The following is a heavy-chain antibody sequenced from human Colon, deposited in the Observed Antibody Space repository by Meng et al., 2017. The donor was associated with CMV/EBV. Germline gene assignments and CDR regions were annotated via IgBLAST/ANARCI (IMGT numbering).Heavy chain of an antibody. V-gene: IGHV4-34*01. CDR2: IHHSGNT. CDR3: ARVRIAARRFDY. CDR1: GRFFSGYD. D-gene: IGHD6-6*01. J-gene: IGHJ4*02. Sequence: LALAVYGRFFSGYDWSGIRQPPGKRVEWSGKIHHSGNTNYNPSLKSRVTISEDTSKNQFSLKLSSVTAADTAVYYWARVRIAARRFDYWGQGTLVTVSS.